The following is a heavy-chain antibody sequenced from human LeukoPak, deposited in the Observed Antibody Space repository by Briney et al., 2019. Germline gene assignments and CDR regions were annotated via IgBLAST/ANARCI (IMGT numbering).Heavy chain of an antibody. J-gene: IGHJ1*01. Sequence: PGGSLRLSCEAYGFTFSHYEMDWVRQAPGKGLEWVANINQDGREKYYVDSVKGRFTISRDNAKNSLFLQMGSLRVEDTAVYYCARESTAGYNSSWYGFRYWGQGTLVSVSS. CDR1: GFTFSHYE. CDR2: INQDGREK. V-gene: IGHV3-7*01. CDR3: ARESTAGYNSSWYGFRY. D-gene: IGHD6-13*01.